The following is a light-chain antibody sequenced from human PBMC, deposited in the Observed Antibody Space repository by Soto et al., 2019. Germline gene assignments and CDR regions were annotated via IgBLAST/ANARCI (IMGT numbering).Light chain of an antibody. CDR1: SSDVGSYNL. CDR3: CSYAGSSTSAV. Sequence: QSVLTQPASVSGSPGQSITISCTGTSSDVGSYNLVSWYQQHPGKAPKLMIYEGSKRPSGVSNRFSGSKSGNTASLTISGLQAEDKADYYCCSYAGSSTSAVFGGGTQLTVL. V-gene: IGLV2-23*01. CDR2: EGS. J-gene: IGLJ2*01.